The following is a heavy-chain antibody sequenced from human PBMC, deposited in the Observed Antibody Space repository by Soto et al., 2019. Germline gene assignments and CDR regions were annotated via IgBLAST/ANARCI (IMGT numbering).Heavy chain of an antibody. CDR1: GGTFASYS. D-gene: IGHD6-25*01. J-gene: IGHJ6*02. Sequence: QEELVQSVAEVKKPGSSVNVSCKASGGTFASYSITWVRQVPGQRLEWMGEIIPLLRTVNYAQKFQGRLTITGDRSTSTVYMALSSLRSDDTAVYYCARDPVDLFGYMDVWGHGTTVTVS. CDR3: ARDPVDLFGYMDV. V-gene: IGHV1-69*06. CDR2: IIPLLRTV.